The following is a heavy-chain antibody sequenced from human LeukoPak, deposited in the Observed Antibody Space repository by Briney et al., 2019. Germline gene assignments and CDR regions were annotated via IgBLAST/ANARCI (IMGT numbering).Heavy chain of an antibody. CDR3: ARYITAGQYYFDS. J-gene: IGHJ4*02. D-gene: IGHD1-14*01. CDR1: GYSISSAYY. V-gene: IGHV4-38-2*02. Sequence: PSETLSLTCTVSGYSISSAYYWGWIRQPPGKGLEWIGSIYHSGSTYYNPSLKSRVTISVDTSNNQFSLKLTSVTAADTAVYYCARYITAGQYYFDSWGQGTLVTVSS. CDR2: IYHSGST.